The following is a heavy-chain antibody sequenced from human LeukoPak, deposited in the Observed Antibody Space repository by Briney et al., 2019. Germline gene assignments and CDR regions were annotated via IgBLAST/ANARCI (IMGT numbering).Heavy chain of an antibody. V-gene: IGHV3-23*01. CDR3: AKDRPGREIGWFGELLDAFDI. D-gene: IGHD3-10*01. J-gene: IGHJ3*02. CDR1: GFPFSSYL. Sequence: PGGSLRLSCAASGFPFSSYLMSWVRQAPGKGLEWVSAISGSGGSTYYAASVKRRFTISRDNSKNTLYLQMNRLRAEDTAVYYCAKDRPGREIGWFGELLDAFDIWGQGTMVTVSS. CDR2: ISGSGGST.